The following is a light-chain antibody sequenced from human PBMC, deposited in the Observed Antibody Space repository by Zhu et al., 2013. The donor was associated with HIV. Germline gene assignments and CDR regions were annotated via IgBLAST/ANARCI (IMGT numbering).Light chain of an antibody. CDR2: EVS. CDR3: AVWDDSLHGWV. J-gene: IGLJ3*02. CDR1: SSDVGGYNY. Sequence: QSALTQPASVSGSPGQSITISCTGTSSDVGGYNYVSWYQQHPGKAPKLMIYEVSNRPSGVSNRFSGSKSGNTASLTISGLQAEDEADYYCAVWDDSLHGWVFGGGTKLTVL. V-gene: IGLV2-14*01.